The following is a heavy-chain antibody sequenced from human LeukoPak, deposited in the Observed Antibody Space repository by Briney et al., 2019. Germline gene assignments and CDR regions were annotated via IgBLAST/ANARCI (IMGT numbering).Heavy chain of an antibody. Sequence: GGSLRLSCAASGLTFRNYWMGWVRQAPGKGLEWVANIKPDGGVQNYVDSVKGRFTITRDNAANSLFLQMNSLRDEDTAVYYCATSFPYCSVDSCALGGQGTLVTVSS. D-gene: IGHD2-15*01. J-gene: IGHJ4*02. CDR1: GLTFRNYW. V-gene: IGHV3-7*01. CDR2: IKPDGGVQ. CDR3: ATSFPYCSVDSCAL.